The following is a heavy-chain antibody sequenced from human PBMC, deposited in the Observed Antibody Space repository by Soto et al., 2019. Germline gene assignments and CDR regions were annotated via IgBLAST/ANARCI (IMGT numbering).Heavy chain of an antibody. D-gene: IGHD3-10*01. CDR2: IYYSGSA. J-gene: IGHJ5*02. V-gene: IGHV4-61*01. CDR1: GGSVSSSSYS. Sequence: TSETLSLTCTVSGGSVSSSSYSWGWIRQSPGKGLEWIGYIYYSGSANYNPSLKSRVTISADTSKNQFSLKLSSVTAADTAVYYCARVYGSGVYWFDPWGQGTLVTVSS. CDR3: ARVYGSGVYWFDP.